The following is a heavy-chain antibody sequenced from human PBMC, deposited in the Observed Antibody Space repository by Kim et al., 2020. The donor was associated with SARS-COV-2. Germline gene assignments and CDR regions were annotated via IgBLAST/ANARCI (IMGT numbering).Heavy chain of an antibody. V-gene: IGHV4-59*01. D-gene: IGHD6-13*01. CDR3: ARGIAAAAADP. J-gene: IGHJ5*02. Sequence: SETLSLTCTVSGGSISSYYWSWIRQPPGKGLEWIGYIYYSGSTNYNPSLKSRVTISVDTSKNQFSLKLSSVTAADTAVYYCARGIAAAAADPWGQGTLVTVSS. CDR2: IYYSGST. CDR1: GGSISSYY.